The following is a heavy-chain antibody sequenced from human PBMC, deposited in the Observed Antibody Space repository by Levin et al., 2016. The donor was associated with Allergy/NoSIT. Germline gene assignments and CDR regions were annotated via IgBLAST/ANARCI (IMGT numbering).Heavy chain of an antibody. CDR3: ASDEFDDYGDLVPFDY. D-gene: IGHD4/OR15-4a*01. J-gene: IGHJ4*02. V-gene: IGHV1-2*02. CDR2: VNPKTGGT. Sequence: ASVKVSCKASGYFFTDFYMHWVRQAPGQGPEWMGWVNPKTGGTNYAEKFQGRVTMTRDTSISTAYMELSNLRSDDTALYYCASDEFDDYGDLVPFDYWGQGTLVTVSS. CDR1: GYFFTDFY.